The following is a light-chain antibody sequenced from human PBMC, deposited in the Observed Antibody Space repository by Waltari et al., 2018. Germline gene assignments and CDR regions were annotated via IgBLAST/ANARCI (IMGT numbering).Light chain of an antibody. Sequence: DIVMTQSPDSLAVSLGERATINCKSSQTILYRFNNKNSLAWYQQTPGQPPKLLIYWASTRGSGVPDRFSGTGSGTDFNLTISSLQAEDVAVYYCQQYFSTPLTFGGGTKVEI. CDR2: WAS. CDR1: QTILYRFNNKNS. CDR3: QQYFSTPLT. V-gene: IGKV4-1*01. J-gene: IGKJ4*01.